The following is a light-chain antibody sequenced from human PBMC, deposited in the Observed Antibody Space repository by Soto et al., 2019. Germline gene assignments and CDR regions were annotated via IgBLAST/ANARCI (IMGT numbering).Light chain of an antibody. J-gene: IGKJ1*01. Sequence: GDRVTVTCRASQGIGTYLVWYQQKSGEAPTVLIYASSTLQTGVPSRFSGSGSGTDFSLTISSLHPEDVATYYCQQVDSYPRTFGQGTKVDIK. CDR1: QGIGTY. CDR2: ASS. CDR3: QQVDSYPRT. V-gene: IGKV1-9*01.